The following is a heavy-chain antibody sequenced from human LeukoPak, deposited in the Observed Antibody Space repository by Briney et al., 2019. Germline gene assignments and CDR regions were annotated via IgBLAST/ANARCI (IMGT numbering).Heavy chain of an antibody. Sequence: ASVKVSCKASGSTFTSYCISWERQALGQGLETLLWISAYNGNTNYAQKLQGRVTMTTDTSTSTAYMELRSLRSDDTAVYYCARGQLDYNSGWTAGNWFDPWGQGTLVTVSS. J-gene: IGHJ5*02. CDR3: ARGQLDYNSGWTAGNWFDP. V-gene: IGHV1-18*04. CDR1: GSTFTSYC. D-gene: IGHD6-19*01. CDR2: ISAYNGNT.